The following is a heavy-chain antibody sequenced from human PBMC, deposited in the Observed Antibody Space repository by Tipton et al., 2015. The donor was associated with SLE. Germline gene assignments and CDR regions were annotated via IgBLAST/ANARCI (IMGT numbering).Heavy chain of an antibody. Sequence: TLSLTCAVYGGSISGYYWSWIRQPPGKGLEWIGSISNKGSTDYNPSLKSLVIISVDTSKNQFSLKLSSVTAADTAVYYCARDPRGGDAFDIWGQGTMVTVSS. D-gene: IGHD3-10*01. CDR1: GGSISGYY. J-gene: IGHJ3*02. CDR2: ISNKGST. CDR3: ARDPRGGDAFDI. V-gene: IGHV4-34*01.